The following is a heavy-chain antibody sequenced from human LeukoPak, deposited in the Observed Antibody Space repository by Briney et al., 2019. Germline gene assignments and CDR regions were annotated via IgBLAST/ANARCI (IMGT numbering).Heavy chain of an antibody. V-gene: IGHV3-48*03. CDR3: ARDGGDYVFDY. D-gene: IGHD4-17*01. CDR1: GFTFSRYE. Sequence: GGSLRLFCAASGFTFSRYEMNWVRQAPGKGLEWVSYISSSGSTILYAVSVKGRFTISRENAKSSLYLQMNSLRAEDTAVYYCARDGGDYVFDYWGQGTLVTVSS. J-gene: IGHJ4*02. CDR2: ISSSGSTI.